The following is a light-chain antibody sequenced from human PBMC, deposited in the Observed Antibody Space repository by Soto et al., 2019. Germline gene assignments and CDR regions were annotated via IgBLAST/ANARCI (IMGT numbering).Light chain of an antibody. Sequence: EIVMTQSPATLSVSPGERATLSCRASQSVSSNLAWYQQKPGQAPRLLIYGASTRATGFPARFSGSGSGTEFTLIISSLQSEDFAVYYCQQYYTWPRTFGQGTKVEVK. CDR1: QSVSSN. CDR2: GAS. J-gene: IGKJ1*01. V-gene: IGKV3-15*01. CDR3: QQYYTWPRT.